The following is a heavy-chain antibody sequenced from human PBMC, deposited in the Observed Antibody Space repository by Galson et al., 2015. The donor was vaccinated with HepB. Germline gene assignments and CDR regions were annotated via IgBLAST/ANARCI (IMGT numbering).Heavy chain of an antibody. J-gene: IGHJ4*02. CDR3: ARSRGWLQPFDY. Sequence: SVKVSCKASGYTFTSYYMHWVRQAPGQGLEWMGIINPSGGSTSYAQKSQGRVTMTRNTSISTAYMELSSLRSEDTAVYYCARSRGWLQPFDYWGQGTLVTVSS. V-gene: IGHV1-46*01. D-gene: IGHD5-24*01. CDR2: INPSGGST. CDR1: GYTFTSYY.